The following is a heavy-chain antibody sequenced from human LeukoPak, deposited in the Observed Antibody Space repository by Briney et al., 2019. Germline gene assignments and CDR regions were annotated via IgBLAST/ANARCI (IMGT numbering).Heavy chain of an antibody. J-gene: IGHJ5*02. CDR2: ISSSGSTI. V-gene: IGHV3-11*01. Sequence: GGSLRLSCAASGFTFSDYYMSWIRQAPGKGLVWVSYISSSGSTIYYADSVKGRFTISRDNAKNSLYLQMNSLRAEDTAVYYCARDGEFGSGSYYKIDPWFDPWGQGTLVTVSS. CDR1: GFTFSDYY. D-gene: IGHD3-10*01. CDR3: ARDGEFGSGSYYKIDPWFDP.